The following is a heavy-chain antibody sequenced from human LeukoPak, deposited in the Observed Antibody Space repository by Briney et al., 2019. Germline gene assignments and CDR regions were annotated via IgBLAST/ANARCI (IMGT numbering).Heavy chain of an antibody. D-gene: IGHD5-12*01. J-gene: IGHJ4*02. CDR1: GFTFSSYG. Sequence: PGGSLRLSCAASGFTFSSYGMHWVRQAPGKGLEWVAVISYVGSNKYYADSVKGRFTISRDNSKNTLYLQMNSLRAEDTAVYYCARVFSGTYFDYWGQGTLVTVSS. CDR3: ARVFSGTYFDY. CDR2: ISYVGSNK. V-gene: IGHV3-30*03.